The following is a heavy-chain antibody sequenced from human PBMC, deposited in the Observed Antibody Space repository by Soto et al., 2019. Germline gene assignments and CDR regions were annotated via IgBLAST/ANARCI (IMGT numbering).Heavy chain of an antibody. V-gene: IGHV1-58*01. CDR2: IVVGSGNT. CDR1: GFTFTISA. D-gene: IGHD6-13*01. J-gene: IGHJ4*02. Sequence: GASVKVSCKASGFTFTISAVQWVRQARGQRLEWIGWIVVGSGNTNYAQKFQERVTITRDMSTSTAYMELSSLRSEDTAVYYCARGPFQNIAGTYYFDYWGQGTLVTVSS. CDR3: ARGPFQNIAGTYYFDY.